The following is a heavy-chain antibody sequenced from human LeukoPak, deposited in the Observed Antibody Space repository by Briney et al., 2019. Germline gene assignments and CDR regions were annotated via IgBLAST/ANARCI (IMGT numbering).Heavy chain of an antibody. CDR2: ISYDGSNK. V-gene: IGHV3-30*18. Sequence: PGGPLRLSCAASGFTFNSYGMHWLRQAPGKGLEWVADISYDGSNKYYADSVKGRFTISRDNSKNTLYLQMNSLRVEYAAVYYCSKGSDYYGSGSYYDYWGQGTLVTVSS. D-gene: IGHD3-10*01. J-gene: IGHJ4*02. CDR1: GFTFNSYG. CDR3: SKGSDYYGSGSYYDY.